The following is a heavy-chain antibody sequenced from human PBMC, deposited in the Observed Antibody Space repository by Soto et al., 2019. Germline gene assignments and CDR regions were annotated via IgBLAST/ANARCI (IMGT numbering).Heavy chain of an antibody. CDR1: GFNFRNYP. CDR3: AREIAAGKDF. Sequence: QEQLVESGGGVVQPGRSLRLSRSVSGFNFRNYPMHWVRQAPGKGLDWVAAISFDGSNKFYGDSVKGRFSISRDDSKNTLSLQMNGLRTEDSATYYCAREIAAGKDFWGQGTLVIVSS. J-gene: IGHJ4*02. CDR2: ISFDGSNK. D-gene: IGHD6-13*01. V-gene: IGHV3-30-3*01.